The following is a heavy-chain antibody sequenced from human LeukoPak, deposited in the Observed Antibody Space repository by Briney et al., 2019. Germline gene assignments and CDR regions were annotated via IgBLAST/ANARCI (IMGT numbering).Heavy chain of an antibody. D-gene: IGHD1-1*01. CDR2: ISGDSTYI. Sequence: GGSLRLSCAASGFTFASYSMNWVRQAPGKGLEWVSSISGDSTYIYNAGSVKGRFTISRDNAQASLYLQMISLRADDTAVYYCARVSGRLERQSDLDYWGQGTQVIVSS. CDR3: ARVSGRLERQSDLDY. V-gene: IGHV3-21*01. CDR1: GFTFASYS. J-gene: IGHJ4*02.